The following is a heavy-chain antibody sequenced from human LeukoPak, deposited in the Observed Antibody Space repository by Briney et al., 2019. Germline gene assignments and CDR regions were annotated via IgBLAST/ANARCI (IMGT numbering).Heavy chain of an antibody. CDR3: ARSTWLLDK. D-gene: IGHD3-22*01. CDR1: GGSISPYY. V-gene: IGHV4-59*01. J-gene: IGHJ4*02. Sequence: WETLSLTCTVSGGSISPYYWSWIRQPPGKGLEWIGYIYYSGSTNYNPSLKSRVTISLDTSKNQFSLKLSSVTAADTAVYYCARSTWLLDKWGQGTLVTVSS. CDR2: IYYSGST.